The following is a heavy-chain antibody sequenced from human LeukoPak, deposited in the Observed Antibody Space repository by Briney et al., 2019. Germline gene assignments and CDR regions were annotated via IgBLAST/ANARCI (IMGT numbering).Heavy chain of an antibody. J-gene: IGHJ4*02. Sequence: PSETLSLTCTVSGGSIHNYYWSWIRQPPGKGLEWIGYIFSRGNTNYNPSLQSRVTMSVDTSKSQSSLKLSSVTAADTAVYYCARVGDTSSYYYFLDFWGQGTLVTVSS. V-gene: IGHV4-4*08. CDR1: GGSIHNYY. CDR2: IFSRGNT. D-gene: IGHD3-22*01. CDR3: ARVGDTSSYYYFLDF.